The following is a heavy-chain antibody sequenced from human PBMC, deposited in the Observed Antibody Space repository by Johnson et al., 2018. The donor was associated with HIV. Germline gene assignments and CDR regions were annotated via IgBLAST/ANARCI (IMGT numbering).Heavy chain of an antibody. CDR2: ISWDGGTT. Sequence: VQLVESGGGVVRPGGSLRLSCAASGFTFDDYVMHWVRQGPGKGLEWVSLISWDGGTTYYADSVRGRFTISRDNRKNSLYLQLNSLRAEDTALYYCAKGSPYTSSWLDALDIWGQGTMVTVSS. V-gene: IGHV3-43D*03. CDR1: GFTFDDYV. CDR3: AKGSPYTSSWLDALDI. J-gene: IGHJ3*02. D-gene: IGHD6-13*01.